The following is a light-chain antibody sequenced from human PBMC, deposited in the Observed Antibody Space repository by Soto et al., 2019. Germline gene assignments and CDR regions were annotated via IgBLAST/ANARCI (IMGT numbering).Light chain of an antibody. CDR1: HSISTN. CDR3: QHYGSSPPYT. J-gene: IGKJ2*01. V-gene: IGKV3-15*01. CDR2: GAS. Sequence: EIIMTQSPATLSVSPGEGATLSCRTSHSISTNLAWYQHKRGQSPRLLVYGASTRATGVPARFSGSGSGAEFTLSISSLQSEDSAVYYCQHYGSSPPYTFGQGTKLKIK.